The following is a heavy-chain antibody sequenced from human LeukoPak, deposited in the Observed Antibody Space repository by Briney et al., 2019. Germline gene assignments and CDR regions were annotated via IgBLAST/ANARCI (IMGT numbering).Heavy chain of an antibody. J-gene: IGHJ4*02. Sequence: GGSLRLSCAASGFTFSNYWMTWVRQAPGKGLEWVADIKKDGSEKNYVDSVKGRFTISRDNAKNSLYLQMNSLRAEDTAVYYCVRGGGYWGQGTLVTVSS. V-gene: IGHV3-7*01. CDR1: GFTFSNYW. CDR3: VRGGGY. CDR2: IKKDGSEK.